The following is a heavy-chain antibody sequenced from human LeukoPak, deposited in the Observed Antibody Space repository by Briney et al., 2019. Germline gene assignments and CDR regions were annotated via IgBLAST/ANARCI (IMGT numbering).Heavy chain of an antibody. CDR2: INHSGST. V-gene: IGHV4-39*07. Sequence: PSETLSLTCTVSGGSISSSSYYWGWIRQPPGKGLEWIGEINHSGSTNYNPSLKSRVTISVDTSKNQFSLKLSSVTAADTAVYYCARRSRAVRFAPEYYYGSGSPFDYWGQGTLVTVSS. CDR3: ARRSRAVRFAPEYYYGSGSPFDY. J-gene: IGHJ4*02. CDR1: GGSISSSSYY. D-gene: IGHD3-10*01.